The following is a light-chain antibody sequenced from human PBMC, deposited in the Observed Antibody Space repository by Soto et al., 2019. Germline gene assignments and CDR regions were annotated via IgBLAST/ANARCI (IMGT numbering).Light chain of an antibody. CDR3: HQFGSPPLDT. J-gene: IGKJ3*01. Sequence: EIVLTQSPGTLSLSPGERATLSCRASQTISSSFLAWYQQKPGQAPTLLIYRASIRAPGIPDRFSGSGYWTDYTLTISRRVPDDFAVYYCHQFGSPPLDTFGPGTKVEIK. V-gene: IGKV3-20*01. CDR1: QTISSSF. CDR2: RAS.